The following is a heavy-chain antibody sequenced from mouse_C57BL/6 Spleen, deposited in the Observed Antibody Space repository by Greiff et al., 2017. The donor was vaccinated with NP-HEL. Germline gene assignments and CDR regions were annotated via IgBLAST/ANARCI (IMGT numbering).Heavy chain of an antibody. CDR3: LYYGNYVAY. Sequence: EVQLQQSGAELVRPGASVKLSCTASGFNIKDDYMHWVKQRPEQGLEWIGWIDPENGDTEYASKFQGKATITADTSSNTAYLQLSSLTSEDTAVYYCLYYGNYVAYWGQGTLVTVSA. CDR1: GFNIKDDY. CDR2: IDPENGDT. D-gene: IGHD2-1*01. J-gene: IGHJ3*01. V-gene: IGHV14-4*01.